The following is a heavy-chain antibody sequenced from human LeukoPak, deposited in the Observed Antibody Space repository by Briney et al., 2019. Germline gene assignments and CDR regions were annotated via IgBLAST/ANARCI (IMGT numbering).Heavy chain of an antibody. CDR1: GGSISSYY. D-gene: IGHD3-10*01. Sequence: SETLSLTCTVSGGSISSYYWSWIRQPAGKGLEWIGRNYTSGSTNYNPSLKSRVTMSVDTSKNQFSLKLSSVTAADTAVYYCARDSMVRGVIISYFDYWGQGTLVTVSS. J-gene: IGHJ4*02. V-gene: IGHV4-4*07. CDR2: NYTSGST. CDR3: ARDSMVRGVIISYFDY.